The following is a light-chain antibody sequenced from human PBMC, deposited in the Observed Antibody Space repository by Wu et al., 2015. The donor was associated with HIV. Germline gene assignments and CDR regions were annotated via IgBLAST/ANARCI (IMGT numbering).Light chain of an antibody. V-gene: IGKV3-15*01. J-gene: IGKJ5*01. CDR1: QSVSSY. Sequence: EIVMTQSPATLSVSPGERATLSCRASQSVSSYLAWYQQKAGQAPRLLIYGASNRATGIPARFSGSGSGTEFTLTISSMQSEDFAVYYCQQYNNWPPFTFGQGTRLE. CDR2: GAS. CDR3: QQYNNWPPFT.